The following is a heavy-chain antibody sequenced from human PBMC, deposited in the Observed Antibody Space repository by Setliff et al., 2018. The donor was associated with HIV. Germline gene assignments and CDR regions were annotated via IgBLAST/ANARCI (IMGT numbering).Heavy chain of an antibody. D-gene: IGHD3-9*01. V-gene: IGHV3-73*01. Sequence: GESLKISCAASGFTFSGVEIHWVRQASGKGREWVGRIRSKADKYETDYGASAKGRFIISRDDSKKTAYLQMSSLRAEDTAMYYCAKGGGLNFRYHDWFVKIWGQGTLVTVSS. CDR3: AKGGGLNFRYHDWFVKI. J-gene: IGHJ4*03. CDR1: GFTFSGVE. CDR2: IRSKADKYET.